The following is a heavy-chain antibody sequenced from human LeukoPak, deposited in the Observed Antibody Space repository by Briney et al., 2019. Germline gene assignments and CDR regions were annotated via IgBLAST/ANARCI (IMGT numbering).Heavy chain of an antibody. CDR3: ATDGRSSGWYGFDY. Sequence: GGSLRLSCAASGFTFSTYSMNWVRQAPGKGLEWVSSITSPVGRIYYADSLKGRITTSRDNARSTLYLQMNSLRAEDTAVYYCATDGRSSGWYGFDYWGQGILVSVSS. V-gene: IGHV3-21*01. CDR1: GFTFSTYS. J-gene: IGHJ4*02. CDR2: ITSPVGRI. D-gene: IGHD6-19*01.